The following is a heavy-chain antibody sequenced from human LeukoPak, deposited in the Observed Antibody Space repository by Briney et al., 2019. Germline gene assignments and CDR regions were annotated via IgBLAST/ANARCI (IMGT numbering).Heavy chain of an antibody. J-gene: IGHJ3*02. CDR3: ARDKAPARLYYDSSGYDS. Sequence: PSETLSLTCTVSGGSISSHYWSWIRQPPGKGLEWIGYIYYSGSTNYNPSLKSRVTISVDTSKNQFSLKLSSVTAADTAVYYCARDKAPARLYYDSSGYDSWGQGTMVTVS. CDR1: GGSISSHY. D-gene: IGHD3-22*01. CDR2: IYYSGST. V-gene: IGHV4-59*11.